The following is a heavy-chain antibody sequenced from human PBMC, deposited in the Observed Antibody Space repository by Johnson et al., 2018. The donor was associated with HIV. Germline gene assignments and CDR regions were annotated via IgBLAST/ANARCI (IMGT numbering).Heavy chain of an antibody. D-gene: IGHD5-18*01. CDR2: TSWNSGSI. CDR1: GFTFDDYA. Sequence: VQLVESGGGLVQPGRSLRLSCAASGFTFDDYAMHWVRQAPGKGLEWVSGTSWNSGSIGDVDSVKGRFTISRDNAKNSLYLQMNRLRAEDTAVYYCARDRGGYSYGYDSDAFDIWGQGTMVTVSS. J-gene: IGHJ3*02. CDR3: ARDRGGYSYGYDSDAFDI. V-gene: IGHV3-9*01.